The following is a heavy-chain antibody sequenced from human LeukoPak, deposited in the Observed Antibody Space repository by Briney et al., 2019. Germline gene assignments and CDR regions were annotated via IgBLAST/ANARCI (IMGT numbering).Heavy chain of an antibody. CDR2: ISSSGTTI. CDR3: ARTYYDRTGYYYAFDI. V-gene: IGHV3-48*02. D-gene: IGHD3-22*01. J-gene: IGHJ3*02. Sequence: PGGSLRLSCAASGFTFSRYSMNWVRQAPGKGLEWVSYISSSGTTIYYADSVQGRFTVSRDNAKNSLYLQMNSLRDEDTAVYYCARTYYDRTGYYYAFDIWGQGTLVTVSS. CDR1: GFTFSRYS.